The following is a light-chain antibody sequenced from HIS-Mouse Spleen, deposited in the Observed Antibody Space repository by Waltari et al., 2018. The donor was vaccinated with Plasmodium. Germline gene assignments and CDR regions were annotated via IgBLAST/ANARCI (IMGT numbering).Light chain of an antibody. CDR1: QSVSSY. J-gene: IGKJ4*01. V-gene: IGKV3-11*01. CDR2: DAS. Sequence: EIVLTQSPATMSSSPGERATLSCRASQSVSSYLALYQRTPGQAPRLLIYDASNRATGIPARFSGSGSGTDFTLTISSLEPEDFAVYYCQQRSNWPRVLTFGGGTKVEIK. CDR3: QQRSNWPRVLT.